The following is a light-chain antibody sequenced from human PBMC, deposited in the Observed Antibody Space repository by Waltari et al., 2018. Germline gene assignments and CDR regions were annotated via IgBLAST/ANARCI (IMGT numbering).Light chain of an antibody. CDR2: DAS. CDR3: QQRSNWQT. J-gene: IGKJ4*01. CDR1: QRVSSY. Sequence: EIVLTQSPATLSLSPGERATLSCRASQRVSSYLAWYQQKPGQAPRLLIYDASNRATGIPARFSGSGSGTDFTLTISSLEPEDFAVYYCQQRSNWQTFGGGTKVEIK. V-gene: IGKV3-11*01.